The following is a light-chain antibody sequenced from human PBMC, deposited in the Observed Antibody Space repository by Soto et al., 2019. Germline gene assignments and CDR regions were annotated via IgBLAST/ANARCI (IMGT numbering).Light chain of an antibody. V-gene: IGLV4-69*01. J-gene: IGLJ3*02. CDR1: SGHSSDA. Sequence: QAVVTQSPSASASLGASVKLTCTLGSGHSSDAIAWHQQRPEKGPRFLMKINSDGSHIRGDGIPDRFSGSSSGAERYLAISSLQSEDEADYYCQTWDTGIWVFGGGTKLTVL. CDR2: INSDGSH. CDR3: QTWDTGIWV.